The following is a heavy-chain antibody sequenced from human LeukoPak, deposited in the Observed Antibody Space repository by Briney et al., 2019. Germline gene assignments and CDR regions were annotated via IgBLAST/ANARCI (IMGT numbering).Heavy chain of an antibody. Sequence: TLSLTCTVSGGSLRRGDYYWAWVRQPGGEGLNCIGRIYTTCSTCYTPSLTSRATISLHSSKNQFSLRLSSVTAADTAVYCCPRGGKLLNYLGQGTLVTVSS. CDR3: PRGGKLLNY. V-gene: IGHV4-61*02. J-gene: IGHJ4*02. D-gene: IGHD1-7*01. CDR1: GGSLRRGDYY. CDR2: IYTTCST.